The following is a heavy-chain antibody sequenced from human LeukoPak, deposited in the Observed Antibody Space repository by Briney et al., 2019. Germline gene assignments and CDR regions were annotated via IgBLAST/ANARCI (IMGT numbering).Heavy chain of an antibody. CDR3: TTDPGTLKYYDSSGYYYSFDY. CDR2: IKSKTDSGTT. CDR1: GFTFSNAW. Sequence: GGSLRLSCAASGFTFSNAWMNWVRQAPGKGLEWVGRIKSKTDSGTTDYAAPVKGRFTSSRDDTKNTLYLQMNSLKTVDTAVYYCTTDPGTLKYYDSSGYYYSFDYWGQGTLVTVSS. V-gene: IGHV3-15*01. J-gene: IGHJ4*02. D-gene: IGHD3-22*01.